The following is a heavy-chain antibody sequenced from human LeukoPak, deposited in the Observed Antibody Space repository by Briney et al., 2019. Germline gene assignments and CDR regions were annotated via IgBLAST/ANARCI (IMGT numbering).Heavy chain of an antibody. J-gene: IGHJ4*02. Sequence: SETLSLTCTVTGGSFTSYYWSWIRQPPGKGLEWIGHFYYSGSTSYNPSLKSRVTISVDTSRNQFSLKLTSVTAADTAVYYCARGQGGNYYLSYFDYWGQGALVTVSS. CDR2: FYYSGST. CDR3: ARGQGGNYYLSYFDY. CDR1: GGSFTSYY. V-gene: IGHV4-59*01. D-gene: IGHD1-26*01.